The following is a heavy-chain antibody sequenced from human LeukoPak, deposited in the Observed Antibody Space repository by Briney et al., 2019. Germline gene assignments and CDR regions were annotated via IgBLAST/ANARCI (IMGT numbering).Heavy chain of an antibody. V-gene: IGHV4-38-2*01. CDR3: TSGPNFYYFDY. J-gene: IGHJ4*02. CDR2: IYHSGST. D-gene: IGHD3-3*01. CDR1: GYSISSDYF. Sequence: SETLSLTCAVSGYSISSDYFWGWLRPPPGKGLEWFGTIYHSGSTYLNPSLKGRVTISVDTSKNQFSLNLNSVTAADTAVYYCTSGPNFYYFDYWGQGTLVTVSS.